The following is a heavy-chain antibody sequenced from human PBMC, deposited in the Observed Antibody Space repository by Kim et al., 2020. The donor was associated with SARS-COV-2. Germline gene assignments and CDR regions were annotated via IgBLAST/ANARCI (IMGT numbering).Heavy chain of an antibody. V-gene: IGHV4-31*02. CDR1: GGSISSGGYY. Sequence: SETLSLTCTVSGGSISSGGYYWSWIRQHPGKGLEWIGYIYYSGSTYYNPSLKSRVTISVDTSKNQFSLKLSSVTAADTAVYYCARVTRYYYGSGSYYLFDYWGQGTLVTVSS. CDR2: IYYSGST. D-gene: IGHD3-10*01. CDR3: ARVTRYYYGSGSYYLFDY. J-gene: IGHJ4*02.